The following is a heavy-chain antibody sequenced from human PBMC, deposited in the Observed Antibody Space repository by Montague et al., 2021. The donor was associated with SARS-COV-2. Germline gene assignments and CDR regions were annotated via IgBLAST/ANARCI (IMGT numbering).Heavy chain of an antibody. V-gene: IGHV4-39*01. CDR1: GGSVSSSPYY. D-gene: IGHD3-10*01. Sequence: SETLSLTCTVSGGSVSSSPYYWGWIRQPPGRGLEWVGSISYSGRTYFSPSLKSRLTISVDSSENQFSLRLSSVTAAVTAVYYCASSYYYGSGTYVYNYYMDVWGKGTTVTVSS. CDR2: ISYSGRT. CDR3: ASSYYYGSGTYVYNYYMDV. J-gene: IGHJ6*03.